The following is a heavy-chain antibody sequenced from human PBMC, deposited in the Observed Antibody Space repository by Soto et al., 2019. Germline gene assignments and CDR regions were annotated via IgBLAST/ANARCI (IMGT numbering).Heavy chain of an antibody. Sequence: QVQLQESGPGLVKPSETLSLTCTVSGGSISSYYWSWIRQPPGKGLEWIGYIYYSGSTNYNPSLKSRVTISVDTSKNQFSLKLSSVTAADTAVYYCAGLGHFDLQYHFDYWGQGTLVTVSS. J-gene: IGHJ4*02. CDR2: IYYSGST. D-gene: IGHD3-9*01. CDR3: AGLGHFDLQYHFDY. V-gene: IGHV4-59*08. CDR1: GGSISSYY.